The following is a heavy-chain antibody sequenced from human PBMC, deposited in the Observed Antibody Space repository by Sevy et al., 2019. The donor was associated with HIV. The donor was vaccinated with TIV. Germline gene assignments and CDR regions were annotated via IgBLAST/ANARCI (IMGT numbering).Heavy chain of an antibody. Sequence: GGSLRLSCAASGFTFSSYAMHWVRQAPGKGLEWVAVISYDGSNKYYADSVKGRFTISRDNSKNTLYLQMNSLRAEDTAVYYRVGRLGRLDAFDIWGQGTMVTVSS. CDR3: VGRLGRLDAFDI. D-gene: IGHD1-26*01. CDR2: ISYDGSNK. V-gene: IGHV3-30*04. J-gene: IGHJ3*02. CDR1: GFTFSSYA.